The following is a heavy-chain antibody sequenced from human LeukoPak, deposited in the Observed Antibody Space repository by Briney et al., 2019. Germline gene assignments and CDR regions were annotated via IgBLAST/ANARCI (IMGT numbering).Heavy chain of an antibody. J-gene: IGHJ2*01. CDR1: GGSFSGYY. CDR3: ARDRGSGWFSWYFDL. Sequence: SETPSLTCAVYGGSFSGYYWSWIRQPPGKGLEWIGEINHSGSTNYNPSLKSRVTISVDTSKNQFSLKLSSVTAADTAVYYCARDRGSGWFSWYFDLWGRGTLVTVSS. V-gene: IGHV4-34*01. CDR2: INHSGST. D-gene: IGHD6-19*01.